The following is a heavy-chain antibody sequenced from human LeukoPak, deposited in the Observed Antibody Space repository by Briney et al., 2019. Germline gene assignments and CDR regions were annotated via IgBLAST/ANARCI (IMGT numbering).Heavy chain of an antibody. CDR1: GGSISSSSYY. J-gene: IGHJ4*02. CDR3: ARGEYYYDSSGLDY. D-gene: IGHD3-22*01. CDR2: IYYSGST. Sequence: SETLSLTCTVSGGSISSSSYYWRWIRQPPGKRLEWIGSIYYSGSTYYNPSLKSRVTISVDTSKNQFSLKLSSVTAADTAVYYCARGEYYYDSSGLDYWGQGTLVTVSS. V-gene: IGHV4-39*01.